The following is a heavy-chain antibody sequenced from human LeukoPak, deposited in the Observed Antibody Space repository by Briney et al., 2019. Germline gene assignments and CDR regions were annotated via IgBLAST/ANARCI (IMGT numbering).Heavy chain of an antibody. J-gene: IGHJ4*02. CDR2: ISYDENNI. CDR1: GFTFSSYS. CDR3: ARPIYGSGSYYPPDY. V-gene: IGHV3-30-3*01. Sequence: PGGSLRLSCAASGFTFSSYSMHWVRQAPGKGLEWVALISYDENNIYYADSVKGRFTISRDNSKNTLYLQMNSLRAEDTAVYYCARPIYGSGSYYPPDYWGQGTLVTVSS. D-gene: IGHD3-10*01.